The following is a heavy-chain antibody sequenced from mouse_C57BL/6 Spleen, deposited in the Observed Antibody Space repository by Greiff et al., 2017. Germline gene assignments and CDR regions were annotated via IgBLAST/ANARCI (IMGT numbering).Heavy chain of an antibody. CDR3: ARSNWDGAAWFAY. Sequence: EVQLQQSGPELVKPGASVKMSCKASGYTFTDYNMHWVKQSHGKSLEWIGYINPNNGGTSYNQKFKGKATLTVNKSSSTAYMELRSLTSEDSAVYYCARSNWDGAAWFAYWGQGTLVTVSA. D-gene: IGHD4-1*01. CDR1: GYTFTDYN. J-gene: IGHJ3*01. CDR2: INPNNGGT. V-gene: IGHV1-22*01.